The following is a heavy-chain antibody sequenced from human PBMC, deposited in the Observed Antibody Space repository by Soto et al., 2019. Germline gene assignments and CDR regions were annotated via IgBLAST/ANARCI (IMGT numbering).Heavy chain of an antibody. V-gene: IGHV4-59*01. CDR1: GGSISSYY. J-gene: IGHJ6*02. D-gene: IGHD1-26*01. CDR3: ARGGRGYYGMDV. Sequence: LSLTCTVSGGSISSYYWSWIRQPPGKGLEWIGYIYYSGSTNYNPSLKSRVTISVDTSKNQFSLKLSSVTAADTAVYYCARGGRGYYGMDVWGQGTTVTVSS. CDR2: IYYSGST.